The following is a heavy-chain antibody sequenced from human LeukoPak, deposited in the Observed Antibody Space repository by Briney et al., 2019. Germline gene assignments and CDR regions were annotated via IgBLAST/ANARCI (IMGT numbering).Heavy chain of an antibody. Sequence: PSETLSLTCAVYGGSYGGYYWSWIRQPRGKGLEWIGEINHSGSTNYNPSLKSRVTISVDTSKNQFSLKLSSVTAADTAVYYCARGRPVIAAAGTFFDYWGQGTLVTVSS. J-gene: IGHJ4*02. CDR2: INHSGST. D-gene: IGHD6-13*01. V-gene: IGHV4-34*01. CDR3: ARGRPVIAAAGTFFDY. CDR1: GGSYGGYY.